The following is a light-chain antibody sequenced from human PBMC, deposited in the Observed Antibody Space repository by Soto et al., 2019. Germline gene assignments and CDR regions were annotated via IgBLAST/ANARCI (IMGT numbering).Light chain of an antibody. J-gene: IGKJ1*01. CDR1: QSVSSTS. Sequence: EIVLTQSPGTLSLSPGETATLSCWASQSVSSTSLAWYQQKPGQAPRLLIYGASSRATGIPDRFSGSGSGTDFTLTISRLEPEDFAVYYCQQYRAFGQGTKVDIK. CDR2: GAS. V-gene: IGKV3-20*01. CDR3: QQYRA.